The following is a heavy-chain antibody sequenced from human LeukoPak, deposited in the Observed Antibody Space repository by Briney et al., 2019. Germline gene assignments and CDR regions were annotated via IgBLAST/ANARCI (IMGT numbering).Heavy chain of an antibody. J-gene: IGHJ5*02. V-gene: IGHV1-2*06. D-gene: IGHD3-10*01. CDR1: GYTFTGYY. Sequence: ASVKVSCKASGYTFTGYYMHWVRQAPGQGLEWMGRINPNSGGTNYAQKFQGRVTMTRDTSISTAYMELSRLRSDDTAVYYCARDRRGGLLWFGETGNWFDPWGQGTLVTVSS. CDR2: INPNSGGT. CDR3: ARDRRGGLLWFGETGNWFDP.